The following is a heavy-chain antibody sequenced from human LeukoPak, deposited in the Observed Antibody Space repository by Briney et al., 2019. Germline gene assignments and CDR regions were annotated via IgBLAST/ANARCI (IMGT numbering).Heavy chain of an antibody. D-gene: IGHD3-10*01. CDR2: IYTSGST. CDR3: ARDPRYYGSGSYHNWFDP. V-gene: IGHV4-4*07. CDR1: GGSISSYY. Sequence: SETLSLTCTVSGGSISSYYWSWIRQPAGKGLEWIGRIYTSGSTNYNSSLKSRVTMSVDTSKNQFSLKLSSVTAADTAVYYCARDPRYYGSGSYHNWFDPWGQGTLVTVSS. J-gene: IGHJ5*02.